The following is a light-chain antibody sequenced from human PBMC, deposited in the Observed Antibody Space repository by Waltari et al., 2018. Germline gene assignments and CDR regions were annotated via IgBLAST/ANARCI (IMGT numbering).Light chain of an antibody. Sequence: QSVLTQPPSASGTPGQRVTISCSGSSSNIGSNYLYWYQQLPGAAPKLLSYRNNQRPSGVPDRCSGSKSGTSAALAISGLRSEDEADYYCAAWDDSLSGRVFGGGTKLTVL. CDR1: SSNIGSNY. CDR2: RNN. CDR3: AAWDDSLSGRV. J-gene: IGLJ3*02. V-gene: IGLV1-47*01.